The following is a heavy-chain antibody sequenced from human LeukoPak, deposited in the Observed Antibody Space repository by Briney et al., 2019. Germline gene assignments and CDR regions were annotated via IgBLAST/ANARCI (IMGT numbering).Heavy chain of an antibody. CDR2: INLSSGGT. D-gene: IGHD5-12*01. CDR3: ARDLGVIVATPTGYGY. J-gene: IGHJ4*02. Sequence: ASVKVSCKASGYTFTGYYMHWVRQAPGQGLEWMGWINLSSGGTNSAQRFLGRVTMTRDTSISTAYMELSRLRSDDTAVYYCARDLGVIVATPTGYGYWGQGTQVTVSS. V-gene: IGHV1-2*02. CDR1: GYTFTGYY.